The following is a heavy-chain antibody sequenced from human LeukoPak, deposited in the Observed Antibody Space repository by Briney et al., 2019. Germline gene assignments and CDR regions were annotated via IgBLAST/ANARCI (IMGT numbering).Heavy chain of an antibody. Sequence: PGRSLRLSCAASGFTFDDYAMHWVRQAPGKGLEWVSGISWNSGSIGYADSAKGRFTISRDNAKNSLYLQMNSLRAEDMALYYCAKTAAAGYFDYWGQGTLVTVSS. D-gene: IGHD6-13*01. CDR3: AKTAAAGYFDY. V-gene: IGHV3-9*03. CDR2: ISWNSGSI. J-gene: IGHJ4*02. CDR1: GFTFDDYA.